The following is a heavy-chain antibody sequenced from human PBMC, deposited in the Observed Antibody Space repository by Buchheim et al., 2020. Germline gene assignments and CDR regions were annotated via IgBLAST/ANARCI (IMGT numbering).Heavy chain of an antibody. Sequence: QVQLVESGGGVVQPGRSLRLSCAASGFTFSSYAMHWVRQAPGKGLEWVAVISYDGSNKYYADSVKGRFTISSDNSKNTLYLQMNSLRAEDTAVYYCARVSGDYYDSSGYYDYWGQGTL. J-gene: IGHJ4*02. D-gene: IGHD3-22*01. CDR3: ARVSGDYYDSSGYYDY. V-gene: IGHV3-30-3*01. CDR1: GFTFSSYA. CDR2: ISYDGSNK.